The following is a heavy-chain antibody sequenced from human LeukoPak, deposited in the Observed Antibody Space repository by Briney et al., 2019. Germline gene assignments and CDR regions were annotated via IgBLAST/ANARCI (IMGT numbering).Heavy chain of an antibody. CDR3: ARAVYSKGAFDI. V-gene: IGHV1-18*01. D-gene: IGHD4-11*01. Sequence: ASVKVSCKASGYTFTSYGISWVRQAPGQGLEWMGWISAYNGNTNYAQKLQGRVTMTTDTSASTAYMELRSLRSDDTAVYYCARAVYSKGAFDIWGQGTMVTVSS. CDR2: ISAYNGNT. CDR1: GYTFTSYG. J-gene: IGHJ3*02.